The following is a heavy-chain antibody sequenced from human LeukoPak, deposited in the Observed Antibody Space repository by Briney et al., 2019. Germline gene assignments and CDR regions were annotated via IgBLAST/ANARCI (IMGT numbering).Heavy chain of an antibody. CDR2: IYPGDSDT. Sequence: GESLKIFCKGSGYSFTSYWIGWVRQMPGKGLEWMGIIYPGDSDTRYSPSFQGQVTISADKSISTAYLQWSSLKASDTAMYYCAGLPYYYDSSAPSDYNWFDPWGQGTLVTVSS. J-gene: IGHJ5*02. CDR3: AGLPYYYDSSAPSDYNWFDP. D-gene: IGHD3-22*01. V-gene: IGHV5-51*01. CDR1: GYSFTSYW.